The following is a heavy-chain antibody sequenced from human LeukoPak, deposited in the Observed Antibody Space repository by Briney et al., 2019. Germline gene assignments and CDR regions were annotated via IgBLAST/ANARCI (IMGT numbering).Heavy chain of an antibody. V-gene: IGHV4-38-2*02. D-gene: IGHD3-10*01. J-gene: IGHJ4*02. CDR1: GYSISSGYY. Sequence: SETLSLTCTVSGYSISSGYYWGWIRQPAGKGLEWIGRIYSSGSTNYNPSLKSRVTMSVDTSKNQFSLKLSSVTAADTAVYYCARGVTVRGDRTFDYWGQGILVTVSS. CDR3: ARGVTVRGDRTFDY. CDR2: IYSSGST.